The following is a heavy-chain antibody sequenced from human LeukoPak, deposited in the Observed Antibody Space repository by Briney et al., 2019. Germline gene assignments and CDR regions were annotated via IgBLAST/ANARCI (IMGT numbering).Heavy chain of an antibody. CDR1: GFTFSSYE. J-gene: IGHJ3*02. CDR3: ARDRPHYYDSSGYFLDAFDI. D-gene: IGHD3-22*01. Sequence: GGSLRLSCAASGFTFSSYEMNWVRQAPGKGLEWVSYISSSGSTIYYADSVKGRFTISRDNAKNSLYLQMNSLRAEDTAVYYCARDRPHYYDSSGYFLDAFDIWGQGTMVTVSS. CDR2: ISSSGSTI. V-gene: IGHV3-48*03.